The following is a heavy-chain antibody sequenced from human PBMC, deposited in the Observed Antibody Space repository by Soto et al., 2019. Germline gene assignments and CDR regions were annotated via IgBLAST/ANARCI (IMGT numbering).Heavy chain of an antibody. CDR3: AKDLDCSSTSCYPDY. J-gene: IGHJ4*02. D-gene: IGHD2-2*01. Sequence: EVQLLESGGGLVQPGGSLRLSFAASGFTFSNYARSWFRQPPGRGLEWVSAMSGSGGSTYYADSVKGRFTISRDNSKNTLYLQMNSLRAEDTAVYYCAKDLDCSSTSCYPDYWGQGTLVTVSS. CDR1: GFTFSNYA. V-gene: IGHV3-23*01. CDR2: MSGSGGST.